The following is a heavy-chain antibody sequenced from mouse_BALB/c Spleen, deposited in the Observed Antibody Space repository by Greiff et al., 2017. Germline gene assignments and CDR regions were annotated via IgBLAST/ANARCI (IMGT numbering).Heavy chain of an antibody. D-gene: IGHD1-1*01. V-gene: IGHV5-6-5*01. CDR2: ISSGGST. J-gene: IGHJ1*01. CDR3: ARGGITTVSYWYFDV. CDR1: GFTFSSYA. Sequence: DVHLVESGGGLVKPGGSLKLSCAASGFTFSSYAMSWVRQTPEKRLEWVASISSGGSTYYPDSVKGRFTISRDNARNILYLQMSSLRSEDTAMYYCARGGITTVSYWYFDVWGAGTTVTVSS.